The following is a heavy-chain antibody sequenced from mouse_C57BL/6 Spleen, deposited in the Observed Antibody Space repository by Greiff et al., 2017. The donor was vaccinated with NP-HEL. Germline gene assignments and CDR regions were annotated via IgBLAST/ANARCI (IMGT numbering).Heavy chain of an antibody. CDR2: INPNNGGT. Sequence: EVQLQQSGPELVKPGASVKIPCKASGYTFTDYNMDWVKQSHGKSLEWIGDINPNNGGTIYNQKFKGKATLTVDKSSSTAYMELRSLTSEDTAVYYCARRGYYYGVYYAMDYWGQGTSVTVSS. CDR1: GYTFTDYN. CDR3: ARRGYYYGVYYAMDY. J-gene: IGHJ4*01. D-gene: IGHD1-1*01. V-gene: IGHV1-18*01.